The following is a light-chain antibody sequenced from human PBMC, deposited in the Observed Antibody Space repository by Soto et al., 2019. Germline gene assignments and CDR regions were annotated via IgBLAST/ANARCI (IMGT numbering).Light chain of an antibody. CDR2: WAS. CDR1: QSVLYSSNNMNY. V-gene: IGKV4-1*01. CDR3: QQYHTFPVT. Sequence: DIVMTQSPDSLAVPLGERATINCTSSQSVLYSSNNMNYLTWYQQKPGQTPKLLIYWASTRESGVPDRFSGSGPGRDFTLTINCVQADDVAVYFCQQYHTFPVTFGPGTKVAI. J-gene: IGKJ3*01.